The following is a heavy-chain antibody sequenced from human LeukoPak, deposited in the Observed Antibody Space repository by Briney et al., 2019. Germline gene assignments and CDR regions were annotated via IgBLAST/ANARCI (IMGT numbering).Heavy chain of an antibody. CDR3: ARLKSGWYSY. Sequence: ETLSLTCTVSGGSISSYYWSWIRQPPGKGLEWVSVIYSGGSTYYADSVKGRFTISRDNSKNTLYLQMNSLRAEDTAVYYCARLKSGWYSYWGQGTLVTVSS. J-gene: IGHJ4*02. D-gene: IGHD6-19*01. CDR1: GGSISSYY. CDR2: IYSGGST. V-gene: IGHV3-66*04.